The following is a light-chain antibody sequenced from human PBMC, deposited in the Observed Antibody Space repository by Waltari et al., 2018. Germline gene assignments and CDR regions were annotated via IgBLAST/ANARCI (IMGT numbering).Light chain of an antibody. Sequence: DLQMTQSPSSLSASVGDRVTITCQASKDISNYLNWYQQKPGKAPKLLIYDASNLETGVPARFSGSGSGTDFTFTISSLQPEDIATYYCQQYDNLSFTFGPGTKVDIK. CDR2: DAS. CDR3: QQYDNLSFT. CDR1: KDISNY. V-gene: IGKV1-33*01. J-gene: IGKJ3*01.